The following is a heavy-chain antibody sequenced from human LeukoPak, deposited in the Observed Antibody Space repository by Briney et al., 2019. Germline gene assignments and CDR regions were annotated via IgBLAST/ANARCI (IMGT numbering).Heavy chain of an antibody. CDR3: ARPVTVIRGVGWFDP. J-gene: IGHJ5*02. D-gene: IGHD3-10*01. CDR1: GSSISNSNHY. CDR2: ISSSGST. Sequence: PSETLSLTCTVSGSSISNSNHYWGWIRQPPGKGLEWIGSISSSGSTYYNPSHKSRVTISVDMSKNQFSPKLTSVTAADTAVYVCARPVTVIRGVGWFDPWGQGTLVTVSS. V-gene: IGHV4-39*01.